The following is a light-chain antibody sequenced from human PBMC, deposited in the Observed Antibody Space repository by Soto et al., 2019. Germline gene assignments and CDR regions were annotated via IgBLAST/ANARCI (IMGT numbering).Light chain of an antibody. CDR1: QSVSSS. V-gene: IGKV3-15*01. CDR3: QQYGSSGT. J-gene: IGKJ1*01. Sequence: EIVMTQSPATLSVSPGERATLSCRASQSVSSSLAWYQQKPGQAPRPLIYGASTRATGIPARFSGSGSGTEFTLTISRLEPEDFAVYYCQQYGSSGTFGQGTKVDIK. CDR2: GAS.